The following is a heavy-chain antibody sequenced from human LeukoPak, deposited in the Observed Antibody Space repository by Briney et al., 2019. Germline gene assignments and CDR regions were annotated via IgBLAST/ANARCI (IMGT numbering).Heavy chain of an antibody. CDR3: VRGYFNWNYAGVGEYYYMDV. J-gene: IGHJ6*03. V-gene: IGHV1-8*02. CDR2: VSPNSGKT. D-gene: IGHD1-7*01. CDR1: GYTFTTYD. Sequence: ASVKVSCKASGYTFTTYDMHWVRQASGQGLEWMGWVSPNSGKTDYAQKFQGRVTMTRDTSISTGYMELSSLRSEDTAVYYCVRGYFNWNYAGVGEYYYMDVWGKGTTVTVSS.